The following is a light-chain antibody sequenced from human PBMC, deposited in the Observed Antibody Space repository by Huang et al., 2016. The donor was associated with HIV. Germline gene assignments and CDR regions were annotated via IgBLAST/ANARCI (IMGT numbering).Light chain of an antibody. J-gene: IGKJ2*01. CDR3: HQHNAYPYT. CDR1: QDISNY. CDR2: GAS. V-gene: IGKV1-17*03. Sequence: DSQMTQSPSSMSASVGDRVTITCRASQDISNYLVWFQQNPGKAPNRLVYGASTLQGGVPSRFSGSGSGTQVTLTITGLQPEDFATYYCHQHNAYPYTFGRGTDLEIK.